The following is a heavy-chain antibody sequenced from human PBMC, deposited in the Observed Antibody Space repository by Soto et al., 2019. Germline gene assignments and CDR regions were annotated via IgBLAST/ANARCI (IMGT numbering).Heavy chain of an antibody. D-gene: IGHD3-22*01. CDR2: IYYSGST. CDR3: ARVSIDSSGFRFDY. V-gene: IGHV4-59*01. CDR1: GGSISSYY. J-gene: IGHJ4*02. Sequence: PSETLSLTCTVSGGSISSYYWSWIRQPPGKGLEWIGYIYYSGSTNYNPSLKSRVTISVDTSKNQFSLKLSSVTAADTAVYYCARVSIDSSGFRFDYWGQGTLVTVSS.